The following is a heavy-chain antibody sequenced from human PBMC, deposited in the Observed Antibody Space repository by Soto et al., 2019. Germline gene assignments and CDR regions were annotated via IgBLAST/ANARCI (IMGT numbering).Heavy chain of an antibody. D-gene: IGHD2-2*01. V-gene: IGHV1-18*01. Sequence: ASVKVSCKGSGYTFTSYGISWVRQAPGQGLEWMGWISAYNGNTSYAQKLQGRVTMTTDTSTSTAYMELRSLRSDDTAVYYCAREVVPAAYYYYYGMDVWGQGTTVTVS. CDR2: ISAYNGNT. CDR1: GYTFTSYG. J-gene: IGHJ6*02. CDR3: AREVVPAAYYYYYGMDV.